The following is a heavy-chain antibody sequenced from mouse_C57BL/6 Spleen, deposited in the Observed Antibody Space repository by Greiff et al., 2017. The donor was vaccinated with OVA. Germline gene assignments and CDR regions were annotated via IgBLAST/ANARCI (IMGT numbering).Heavy chain of an antibody. CDR3: ARGGLRSAMDY. J-gene: IGHJ4*01. CDR1: GFTFSDYG. V-gene: IGHV5-17*01. D-gene: IGHD2-4*01. CDR2: ISSGSSTI. Sequence: EVQLVESGGGLVKPGGSLKLSCAASGFTFSDYGMHWVRQAPEKGLEWVAYISSGSSTIYYADTVKGRFTIYRDNAKNTLFLQLTSLRSEDTAMYYCARGGLRSAMDYWGQGTSVTVSS.